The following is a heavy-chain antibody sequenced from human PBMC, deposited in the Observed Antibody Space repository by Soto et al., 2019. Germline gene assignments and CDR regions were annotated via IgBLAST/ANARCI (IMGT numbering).Heavy chain of an antibody. CDR2: ISAYNGNT. CDR3: ARLAAEYSSSSVSYYYCGMDG. V-gene: IGHV1-18*01. Sequence: QVQLVQSGAEVKKPGASVKVSCKASGYTFTSYGINWVRQAPGQGLEWMGWISAYNGNTNYAQKLQGRVTMTTDTSTSTAYMELRSLRSDDTAVYYCARLAAEYSSSSVSYYYCGMDGWGQGTTVTVSS. CDR1: GYTFTSYG. J-gene: IGHJ6*02. D-gene: IGHD6-6*01.